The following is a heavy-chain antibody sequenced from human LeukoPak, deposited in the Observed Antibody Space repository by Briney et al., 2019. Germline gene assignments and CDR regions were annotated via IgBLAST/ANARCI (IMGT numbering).Heavy chain of an antibody. CDR2: IYSGGST. D-gene: IGHD1-26*01. J-gene: IGHJ4*02. CDR3: AGENTRSYREFDY. V-gene: IGHV4-4*07. Sequence: NASETLSLTCTVSGGSISSYYWSWIRQPAGKGLEWIGRIYSGGSTNYNPSLKSRVTMSVDSSNNQFSLKLSSVTAADAAVFYCAGENTRSYREFDYWGQGTLVTVSS. CDR1: GGSISSYY.